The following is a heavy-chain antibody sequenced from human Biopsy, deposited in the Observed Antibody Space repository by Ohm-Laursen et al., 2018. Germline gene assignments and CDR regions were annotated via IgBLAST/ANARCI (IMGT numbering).Heavy chain of an antibody. D-gene: IGHD1-26*01. CDR2: IIPMFGTA. CDR3: ARGPHSGSHSCFDY. J-gene: IGHJ4*02. V-gene: IGHV1-69*13. CDR1: GGTFINHA. Sequence: SVKVSCKVSGGTFINHAISWVRQAPGQGLEWMGGIIPMFGTANYAQMFQGRVTISADESTSTSYMELSSLTTEDTAIYYCARGPHSGSHSCFDYWGRGTLVTVSS.